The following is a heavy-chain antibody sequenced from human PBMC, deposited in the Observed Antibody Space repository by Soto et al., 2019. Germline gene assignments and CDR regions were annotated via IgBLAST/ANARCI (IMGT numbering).Heavy chain of an antibody. J-gene: IGHJ4*02. CDR1: GYTFTSYD. Sequence: QVQLVQSEAEVKKPGASVKVSCKASGYTFTSYDINWVRQATGQGLEWMGWMNPNSGNTGYAQKFQGRVTMTSTTSLSTAYIELSSLRSEDTAVYYCARSTNDYGDRQWGQGPLVTVSS. D-gene: IGHD4-17*01. CDR3: ARSTNDYGDRQ. CDR2: MNPNSGNT. V-gene: IGHV1-8*01.